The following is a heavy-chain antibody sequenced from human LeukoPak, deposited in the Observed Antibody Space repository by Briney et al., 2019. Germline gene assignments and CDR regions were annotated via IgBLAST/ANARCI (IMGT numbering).Heavy chain of an antibody. CDR2: ISYDGSNK. V-gene: IGHV3-30-3*01. CDR3: ARGGDSYGPYGYYFDY. J-gene: IGHJ4*02. Sequence: GGSLRLSCAASGFTFSSYAMHWVRQAPGKGLEWVAVISYDGSNKYYADSVKGRFTISRDNSKNTLYLQMYSLRAEDTAVYYCARGGDSYGPYGYYFDYWGQGTLVTVSS. D-gene: IGHD5-18*01. CDR1: GFTFSSYA.